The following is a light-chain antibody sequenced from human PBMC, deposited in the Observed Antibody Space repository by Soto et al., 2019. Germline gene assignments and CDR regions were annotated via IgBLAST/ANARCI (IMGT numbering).Light chain of an antibody. CDR2: EVS. CDR1: TGDVGGYNY. CDR3: SSYTSSSTLDVV. J-gene: IGLJ2*01. Sequence: QSALTQPASVSGSPGQSITISCTGTTGDVGGYNYVSWYQQHPGKAPKLMIYEVSNRPSGVSNRFTGSKSGNTASLTISGLQAEDEADYYCSSYTSSSTLDVVFGGGTKVTVL. V-gene: IGLV2-14*01.